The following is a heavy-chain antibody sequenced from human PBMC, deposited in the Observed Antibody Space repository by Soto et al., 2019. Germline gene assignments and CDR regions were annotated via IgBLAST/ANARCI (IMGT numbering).Heavy chain of an antibody. Sequence: GGSLRLSCAASGFTFSSYAMSWVRQAPGKGLEWVSAISGSGGSTYYADSVKGRFTISRDNSKNTLYLQMNSLRAEDTAVYYCSKIITMVRGVIMGIDYWGQGTLVTVSS. CDR3: SKIITMVRGVIMGIDY. CDR2: ISGSGGST. D-gene: IGHD3-10*01. V-gene: IGHV3-23*01. J-gene: IGHJ4*02. CDR1: GFTFSSYA.